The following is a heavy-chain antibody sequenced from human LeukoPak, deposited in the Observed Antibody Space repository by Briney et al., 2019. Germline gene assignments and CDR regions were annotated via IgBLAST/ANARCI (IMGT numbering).Heavy chain of an antibody. CDR1: GYTFTVSY. V-gene: IGHV1-2*02. CDR2: INPNSGGT. J-gene: IGHJ1*01. Sequence: ASVKVSCKASGYTFTVSYLHWVRQAPGQGLEWMGWINPNSGGTNYAQKFQGRVTMTRDASISTAYMELNSLRSDDTAVYYCARDWAWEQVWFHHWGQGTLVTVSS. CDR3: ARDWAWEQVWFHH. D-gene: IGHD1-26*01.